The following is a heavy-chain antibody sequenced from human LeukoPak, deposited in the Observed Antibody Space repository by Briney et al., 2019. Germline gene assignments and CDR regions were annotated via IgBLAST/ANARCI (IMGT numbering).Heavy chain of an antibody. Sequence: PGGSLRLSCAASGFTFSSYGMHWVRQAPGKGLEWVAVIWYDGSNKYYADSVKGRFTISRDNSKNTLYLQMNSLRAEDTAVYYCARERAAAGSSYFDYWGQGTLVTVSS. V-gene: IGHV3-33*08. CDR1: GFTFSSYG. CDR2: IWYDGSNK. J-gene: IGHJ4*02. D-gene: IGHD6-13*01. CDR3: ARERAAAGSSYFDY.